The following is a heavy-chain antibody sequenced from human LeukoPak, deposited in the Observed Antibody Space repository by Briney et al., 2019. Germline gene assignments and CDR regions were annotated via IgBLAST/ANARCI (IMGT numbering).Heavy chain of an antibody. V-gene: IGHV1-46*01. Sequence: ASVKISCKASGYTFTSHWMHWVRQAPGQGLEWMAIIDARSGITSCAQNFQDRVTLTRDTSTSTVYMEVSSLRSEDTAIYYCARDHSLEDRTWWFDPWGQGTLVIVSS. D-gene: IGHD2-15*01. CDR3: ARDHSLEDRTWWFDP. CDR2: IDARSGIT. CDR1: GYTFTSHW. J-gene: IGHJ5*02.